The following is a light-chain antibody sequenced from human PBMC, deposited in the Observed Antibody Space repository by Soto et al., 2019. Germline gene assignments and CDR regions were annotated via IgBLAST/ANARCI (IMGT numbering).Light chain of an antibody. CDR1: SSNIGAGYD. J-gene: IGLJ3*02. CDR2: GNN. V-gene: IGLV1-40*01. CDR3: QSYDSSLSGWV. Sequence: QSVLTQRPSVSGAPGQRVTISCTGSSSNIGAGYDVHWYQQLPGTAPKLLIFGNNNRPSGVPDRFSGSKSGTSASLAITGLQAEDEADYYCQSYDSSLSGWVFGGGTKLTVL.